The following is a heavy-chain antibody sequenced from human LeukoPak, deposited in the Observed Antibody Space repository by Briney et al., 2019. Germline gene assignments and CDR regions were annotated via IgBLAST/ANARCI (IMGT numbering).Heavy chain of an antibody. J-gene: IGHJ6*02. CDR2: IWYDGSNK. Sequence: PGGSLRLSCAASGFTFSNYWMNWVRQAPGKGLEWVALIWYDGSNKYYADSVKGRFTISRDNSKNTLYLQMNSLRAEDTAVYYCAREKDGMDVWGQGTTVTVSS. CDR3: AREKDGMDV. V-gene: IGHV3-33*08. CDR1: GFTFSNYW.